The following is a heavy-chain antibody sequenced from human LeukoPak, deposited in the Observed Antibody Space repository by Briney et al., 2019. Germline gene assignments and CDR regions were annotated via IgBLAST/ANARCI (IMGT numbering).Heavy chain of an antibody. V-gene: IGHV4-39*01. J-gene: IGHJ5*02. CDR1: GGSFSGYY. CDR2: IYYSGST. Sequence: SETLSLTCAVYGGSFSGYYWGWIRQPPGKGLEWIGSIYYSGSTYYNPSLKSRVTISVDTSKNQFSLKLSSVTAADTAVYYCARHSPYCSGGSCYSSATGFDPWGQGTLVTVSS. D-gene: IGHD2-15*01. CDR3: ARHSPYCSGGSCYSSATGFDP.